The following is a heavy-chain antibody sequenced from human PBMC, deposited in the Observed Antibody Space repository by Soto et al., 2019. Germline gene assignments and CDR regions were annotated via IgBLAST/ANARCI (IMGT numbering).Heavy chain of an antibody. CDR3: AKGGGRIVPRHFDN. J-gene: IGHJ4*02. Sequence: GGSLRLSCPAAGFTFSTRAMNWVRQAPGKGLEWVSAIRGGGSPYNADSVKARFSISRDNSKNTLYLQMNSLRAEDTAVYYCAKGGGRIVPRHFDNWGQGILVTVSS. V-gene: IGHV3-23*01. CDR1: GFTFSTRA. D-gene: IGHD1-26*01. CDR2: IRGGGSP.